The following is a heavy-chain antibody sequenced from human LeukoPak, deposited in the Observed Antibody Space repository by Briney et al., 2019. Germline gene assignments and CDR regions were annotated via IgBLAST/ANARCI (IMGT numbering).Heavy chain of an antibody. Sequence: GGSLRLSCAASGFTFSSYAMSWVRQAPGKGLEWVSAISGSGGSTYYADSVKGRFTISRDNSKNTLYLQMNSLRAEDTAVYYCAKDSSIHLNFDFWSGYSRFDYWGQGTLVTGSS. CDR3: AKDSSIHLNFDFWSGYSRFDY. V-gene: IGHV3-23*01. CDR1: GFTFSSYA. J-gene: IGHJ4*01. CDR2: ISGSGGST. D-gene: IGHD3-3*01.